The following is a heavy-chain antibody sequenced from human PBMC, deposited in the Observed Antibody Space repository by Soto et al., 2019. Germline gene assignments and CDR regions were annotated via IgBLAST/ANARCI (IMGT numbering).Heavy chain of an antibody. CDR3: ARTPYNWNDKAHDY. CDR2: IKQDGSEK. J-gene: IGHJ4*02. V-gene: IGHV3-7*05. D-gene: IGHD1-20*01. CDR1: GFTFSSYW. Sequence: PGGSLRLSCAASGFTFSSYWMSWVRQAPGKGLEWVANIKQDGSEKYYVDSVKGRFTISRDNAKNSLYLQMNSLRAEDTAVYYCARTPYNWNDKAHDYWGQGTLVTVSS.